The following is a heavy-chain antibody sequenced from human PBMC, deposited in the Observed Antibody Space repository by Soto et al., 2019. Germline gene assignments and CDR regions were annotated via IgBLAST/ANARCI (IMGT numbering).Heavy chain of an antibody. J-gene: IGHJ6*03. D-gene: IGHD3-3*01. CDR1: GGSFSGYY. Sequence: SETLSLTCAVYGGSFSGYYWSWIRQPPGKGLEWIGEINHSGSTNYNPSLKSRVTISVDTSKNQFSLKLSSVTAADTAVYYCARGGRITIFGVVITGPMDVWGKGTTVTVS. CDR2: INHSGST. CDR3: ARGGRITIFGVVITGPMDV. V-gene: IGHV4-34*01.